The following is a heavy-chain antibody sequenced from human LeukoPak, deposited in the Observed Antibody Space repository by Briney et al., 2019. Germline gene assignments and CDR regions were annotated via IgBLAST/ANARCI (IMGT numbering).Heavy chain of an antibody. V-gene: IGHV3-48*02. CDR3: LREFDY. CDR2: ISSSSSTK. D-gene: IGHD1-26*01. Sequence: GGSLRLSCAASGFTFSNYEMNWVRQAPGKGLEWVSYISSSSSTKYYADSVKGRFTISRDNAKNSLFLQMNSLRDEDTAVYYCLREFDYWGQGTLVTVSS. J-gene: IGHJ4*02. CDR1: GFTFSNYE.